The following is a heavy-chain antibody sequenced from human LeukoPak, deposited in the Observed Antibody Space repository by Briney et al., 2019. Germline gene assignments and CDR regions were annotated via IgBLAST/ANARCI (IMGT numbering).Heavy chain of an antibody. CDR2: IIPIFGTA. CDR1: GGTFSSYA. J-gene: IGHJ5*02. D-gene: IGHD6-13*01. CDR3: ARGSIAAAVLHWFDP. Sequence: ASVKVSCKSSGGTFSSYAISWVRQAPGQGLEWMGGIIPIFGTANYAQKFQGRVTITTDESTSTAYMELSSLRSEDTAVYYCARGSIAAAVLHWFDPWGQGTLVTVSS. V-gene: IGHV1-69*05.